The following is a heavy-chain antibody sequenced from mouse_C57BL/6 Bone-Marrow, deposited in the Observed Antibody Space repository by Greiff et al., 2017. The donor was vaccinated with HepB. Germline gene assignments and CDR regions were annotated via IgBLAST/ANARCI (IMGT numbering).Heavy chain of an antibody. D-gene: IGHD2-5*01. J-gene: IGHJ2*01. CDR1: GYSITSDY. CDR2: ISYSGST. Sequence: EVQLQQSGPGLAKPSQTLSLTCSVTGYSITSDYWNWIRKFPGNKLEYMGYISYSGSTYYNPSLKSRISITRDTSKNQYYLQLNSVTTEDTATYYCARWGADYSNYENLLFYFDYWGQGTTLTVSS. CDR3: ARWGADYSNYENLLFYFDY. V-gene: IGHV3-8*01.